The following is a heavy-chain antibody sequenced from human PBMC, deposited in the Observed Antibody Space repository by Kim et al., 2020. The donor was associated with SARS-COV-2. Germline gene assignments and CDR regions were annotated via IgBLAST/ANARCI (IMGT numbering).Heavy chain of an antibody. D-gene: IGHD3-3*01. CDR3: ARGGGNDFWSGYYTKTVGYYFDY. J-gene: IGHJ4*02. CDR2: IYSGGST. CDR1: GFTVSSNY. Sequence: GGSLRLSCAASGFTVSSNYMSWVRQAPGKGLEWVSVIYSGGSTYYADSVKGRFTISRDNSKNTLYLQMNSLRAEDTAVYYCARGGGNDFWSGYYTKTVGYYFDYWGQGTLVTVSS. V-gene: IGHV3-53*01.